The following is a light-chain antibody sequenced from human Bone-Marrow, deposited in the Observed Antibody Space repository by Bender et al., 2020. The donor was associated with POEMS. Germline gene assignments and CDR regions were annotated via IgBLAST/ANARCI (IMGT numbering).Light chain of an antibody. Sequence: SYELTQPPSVSVSPGQTARITCSGDAVPTKFVDWYQQKSGQAPAVVIYEDNKRPSWITERFSGSSSGTMATLTISRAQVEDEGDYYCYSLDSSDSQGVFGGGTKLTVL. CDR3: YSLDSSDSQGV. CDR1: AVPTKF. V-gene: IGLV3-10*01. J-gene: IGLJ3*02. CDR2: EDN.